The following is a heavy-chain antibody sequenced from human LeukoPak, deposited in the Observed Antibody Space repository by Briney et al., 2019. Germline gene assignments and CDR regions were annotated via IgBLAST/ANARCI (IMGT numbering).Heavy chain of an antibody. CDR3: ARDLTPPPYNWFAL. J-gene: IGHJ5*02. V-gene: IGHV4-4*07. CDR2: IHTSGST. Sequence: SETLSLTCTVSGGSISSYYWSWIRQPAGKGLEWIGLIHTSGSTNYNPSLKSRVTVSVDTSKSQFSLKLSSVTAADTAVYCCARDLTPPPYNWFALGGQGPLVTVSS. CDR1: GGSISSYY.